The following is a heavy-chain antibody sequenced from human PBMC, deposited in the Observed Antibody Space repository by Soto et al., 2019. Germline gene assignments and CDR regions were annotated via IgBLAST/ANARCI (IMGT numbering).Heavy chain of an antibody. D-gene: IGHD3-10*01. J-gene: IGHJ5*02. CDR1: GYTFTSYG. V-gene: IGHV1-18*04. Sequence: QVQLVQSGAEVKKPGASVKVSCKASGYTFTSYGISWVRQAPGQGLEWMGWISAYNGNTNYAQNLQGRVTMTIDTSTSTAYMELRSLRSDDTAVYYCARVRGGITMVRPEAINWFDPWGQGTLVTVSS. CDR2: ISAYNGNT. CDR3: ARVRGGITMVRPEAINWFDP.